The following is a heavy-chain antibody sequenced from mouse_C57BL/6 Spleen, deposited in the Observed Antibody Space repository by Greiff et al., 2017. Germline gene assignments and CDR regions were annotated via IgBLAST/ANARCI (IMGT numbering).Heavy chain of an antibody. CDR2: ISDGGSYT. Sequence: EVQRVESGGGLVKPGGSLKLSCAASGFTFSSYAMSWVRQTTEKRLEWVATISDGGSYTYYPDNVKGRFTISRDNAKNNLYLQMSHLKSEDTAMYYCARDYDYDVFDYWGQGTTLTVSS. V-gene: IGHV5-4*01. D-gene: IGHD2-4*01. CDR3: ARDYDYDVFDY. J-gene: IGHJ2*01. CDR1: GFTFSSYA.